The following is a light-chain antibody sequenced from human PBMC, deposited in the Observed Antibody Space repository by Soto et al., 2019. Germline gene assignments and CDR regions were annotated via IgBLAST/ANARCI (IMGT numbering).Light chain of an antibody. CDR3: QQYNAYPWT. CDR1: QSFVGW. J-gene: IGKJ1*01. CDR2: DAS. Sequence: DIQLTQSPSALSASVGDRVTITCLASQSFVGWLAWYQQKPGKAPKLLIYDASNLESGVPSRFSGGGSGTEFTLTISSLQPDDFATYYCQQYNAYPWTFGQGTKVEIK. V-gene: IGKV1-5*01.